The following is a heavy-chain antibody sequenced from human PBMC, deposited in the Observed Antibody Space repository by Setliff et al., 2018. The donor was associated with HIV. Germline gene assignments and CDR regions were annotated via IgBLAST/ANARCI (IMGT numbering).Heavy chain of an antibody. J-gene: IGHJ3*02. Sequence: PSETLSLTCTVSGGSISSHYWGWIRQPPGKGLEWIGYIYYTGSTNYNPSLKSRIAILLDTSKNQFSLKLNSVTAADTAVYYCARSAVVVPADYNFWSGYPTAHAFDIWGQGTMVTVSS. D-gene: IGHD3-3*01. V-gene: IGHV4-59*11. CDR3: ARSAVVVPADYNFWSGYPTAHAFDI. CDR2: IYYTGST. CDR1: GGSISSHY.